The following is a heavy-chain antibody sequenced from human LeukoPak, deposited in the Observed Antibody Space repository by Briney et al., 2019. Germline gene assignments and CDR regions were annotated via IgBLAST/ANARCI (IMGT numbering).Heavy chain of an antibody. CDR3: ARDHAFDI. CDR1: GFTFSSYW. V-gene: IGHV3-53*01. Sequence: GGSLRLSCAASGFTFSSYWMHWVRQAPGKGPEWVSVIYSGGSTYYADSVKGRFTISRDNSKNTLYLQMNSLRAEDTAVYYCARDHAFDIWGQGTMVTVSS. J-gene: IGHJ3*02. CDR2: IYSGGST.